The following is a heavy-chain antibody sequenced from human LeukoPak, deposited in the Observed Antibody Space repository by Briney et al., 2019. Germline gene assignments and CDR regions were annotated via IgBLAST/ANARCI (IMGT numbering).Heavy chain of an antibody. Sequence: SETLSLTCTVSGGSISSSSYYWGWIRQPPGKGLEWIGSIYYSGSTYYNPSLKSRVTISVDTSKNQFFLKLSSVTAADTAVYYCAQITIFGVVSPKFDPWGQGTLVTVSS. D-gene: IGHD3-3*01. CDR1: GGSISSSSYY. CDR2: IYYSGST. CDR3: AQITIFGVVSPKFDP. J-gene: IGHJ5*02. V-gene: IGHV4-39*07.